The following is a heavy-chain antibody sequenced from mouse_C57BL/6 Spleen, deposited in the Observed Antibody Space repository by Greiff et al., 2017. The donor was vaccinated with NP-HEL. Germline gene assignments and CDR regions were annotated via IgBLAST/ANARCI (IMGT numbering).Heavy chain of an antibody. D-gene: IGHD3-2*02. CDR3: ARWAQATSY. Sequence: SGAELVKPGASVKLSCKASGYTFTSYWMHWVKQRPGQGLEWIGMIHPNSGSTNYNEKFKSKATLTVDKSSSTAYMQLSSLTSEDSAVYYCARWAQATSYWGQGTLVTVSA. J-gene: IGHJ3*01. CDR2: IHPNSGST. CDR1: GYTFTSYW. V-gene: IGHV1-64*01.